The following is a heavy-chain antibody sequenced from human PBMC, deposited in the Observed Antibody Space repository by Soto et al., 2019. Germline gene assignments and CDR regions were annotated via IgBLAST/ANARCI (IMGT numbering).Heavy chain of an antibody. CDR1: GFTFSSYA. D-gene: IGHD4-17*01. CDR2: ISGSGGST. J-gene: IGHJ3*02. V-gene: IGHV3-23*01. Sequence: EVQLLESGGGLVQPGGSLRLSCAASGFTFSSYAMSWVRQAPGKGLEWVSAISGSGGSTYYADSVKGRFTISRDNSKNTLYLQMNSLRAEDTAVYYCAKDAPDYGCNSYLYAFDIWGQGTMVTVSS. CDR3: AKDAPDYGCNSYLYAFDI.